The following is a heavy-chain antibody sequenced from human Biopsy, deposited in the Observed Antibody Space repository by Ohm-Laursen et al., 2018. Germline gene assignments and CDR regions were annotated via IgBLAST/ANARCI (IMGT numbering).Heavy chain of an antibody. V-gene: IGHV4-59*02. Sequence: TLSLTCTVSGDSVTKYYWSWIRQPPGKGLEWIGHIYYSVMTNYNPSLQSRVSISVDTSRNQVSLTLSSVTAADTAVYYCARDSGILNYGNFKYYHYYGKDVWGQGTKVTVSS. D-gene: IGHD4-11*01. CDR3: ARDSGILNYGNFKYYHYYGKDV. CDR1: GDSVTKYY. J-gene: IGHJ6*02. CDR2: IYYSVMT.